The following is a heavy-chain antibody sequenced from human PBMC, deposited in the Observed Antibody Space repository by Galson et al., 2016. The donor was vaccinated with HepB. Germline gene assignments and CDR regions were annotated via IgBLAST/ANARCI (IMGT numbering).Heavy chain of an antibody. D-gene: IGHD6-19*01. V-gene: IGHV3-72*01. Sequence: SGFTFSDHYMDWVRQAPGKGLEWVGRTRKKTNGYTTEYAASVKGRFTISRDDSKNTLYLQMNSLRAEDTAVFYCARDQDIHSSGWYFDYWGQGTLVTVSS. CDR1: GFTFSDHY. CDR3: ARDQDIHSSGWYFDY. J-gene: IGHJ4*02. CDR2: TRKKTNGYTT.